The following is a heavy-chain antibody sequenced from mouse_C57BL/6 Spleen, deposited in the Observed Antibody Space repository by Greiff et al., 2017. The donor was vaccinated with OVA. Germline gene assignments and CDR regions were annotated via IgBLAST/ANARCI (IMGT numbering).Heavy chain of an antibody. CDR1: GFTFSSYA. J-gene: IGHJ4*01. V-gene: IGHV5-4*03. CDR3: ARGHDNYAMDY. CDR2: ISDGGSYT. Sequence: EVKLMESGGGLVKPGGSLKLSCAASGFTFSSYAMSWVRQTPEKRLEWVATISDGGSYTYYPDNVKGRFTISRDNAKNNLYLQMSHLKSEDTAMYYCARGHDNYAMDYWGQGTSVTVSS. D-gene: IGHD2-2*01.